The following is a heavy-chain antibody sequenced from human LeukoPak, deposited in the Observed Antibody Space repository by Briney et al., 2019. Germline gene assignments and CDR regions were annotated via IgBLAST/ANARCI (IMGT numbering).Heavy chain of an antibody. D-gene: IGHD5-18*01. J-gene: IGHJ4*02. Sequence: GGSLRLSCAASGFTVSSNYMSWVRQAPGKGLRWVSVIYSDGSTYYADSVKGRFTISRDNSKSALYLQLNSLRAEDTALYYCARGVSATGYSYSSWGQGTLVTVSS. CDR2: IYSDGST. V-gene: IGHV3-53*01. CDR3: ARGVSATGYSYSS. CDR1: GFTVSSNY.